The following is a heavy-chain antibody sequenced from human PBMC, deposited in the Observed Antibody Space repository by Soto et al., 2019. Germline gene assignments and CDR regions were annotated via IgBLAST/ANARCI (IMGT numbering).Heavy chain of an antibody. D-gene: IGHD6-19*01. CDR3: ARDDVIAVAGPESFDI. Sequence: GASVKVSCKASGYTFTSYGISWVRQAPGKGLEWMGWISAYNGNTNYAQKLQGRVTMTTDTSTSTAYMELRSLRSDDTAVYYCARDDVIAVAGPESFDIWGQGTMVTVSS. V-gene: IGHV1-18*01. CDR1: GYTFTSYG. J-gene: IGHJ3*02. CDR2: ISAYNGNT.